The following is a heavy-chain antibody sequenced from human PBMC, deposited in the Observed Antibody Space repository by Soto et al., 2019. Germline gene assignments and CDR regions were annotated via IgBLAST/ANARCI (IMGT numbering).Heavy chain of an antibody. D-gene: IGHD2-21*02. CDR1: GFIFENFG. CDR2: ISGSGFKK. J-gene: IGHJ4*02. Sequence: GGSLRLSCAASGFIFENFGMSWVRQAPGKGLEWISSISGSGFKKYYADSVKGRFTISRDNAKNSLYLQMNSLRAKDTAVYYCARDLLAYCGDDCLADYWGQGTLVTVSS. CDR3: ARDLLAYCGDDCLADY. V-gene: IGHV3-21*01.